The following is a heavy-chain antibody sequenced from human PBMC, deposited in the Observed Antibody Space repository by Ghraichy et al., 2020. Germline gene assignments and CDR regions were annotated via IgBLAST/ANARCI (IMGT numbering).Heavy chain of an antibody. J-gene: IGHJ4*02. V-gene: IGHV3-74*01. Sequence: GGSLRLSCAASGFTFSSYWMHWVRQAPGKGLVWVSRINSDGSSTSYADSVKGRFTISRDNAKNTLYLQMNSLRAEDTAVYYCARVYYYESSGFILRYWGQGTLGTVSS. CDR3: ARVYYYESSGFILRY. D-gene: IGHD3-22*01. CDR2: INSDGSST. CDR1: GFTFSSYW.